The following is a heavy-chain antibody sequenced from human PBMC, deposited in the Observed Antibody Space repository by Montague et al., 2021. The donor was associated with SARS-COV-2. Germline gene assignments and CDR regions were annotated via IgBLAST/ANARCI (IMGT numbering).Heavy chain of an antibody. CDR3: ARDQGGAFDI. CDR1: GFTFSSYA. J-gene: IGHJ3*02. Sequence: SLRLSCAASGFTFSSYAMHWVRQAPGKGLEWVAVISYDGSNKYYADSVKGRFTTSRDNSKNTLYLQMNSPRAEDTAVYYCARDQGGAFDIWGQGTMVAVSS. CDR2: ISYDGSNK. V-gene: IGHV3-30*04. D-gene: IGHD3-16*01.